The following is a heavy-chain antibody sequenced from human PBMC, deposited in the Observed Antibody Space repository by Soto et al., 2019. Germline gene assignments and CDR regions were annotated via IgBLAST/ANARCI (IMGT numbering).Heavy chain of an antibody. CDR3: AKEDDDSSGYYLNHVDY. V-gene: IGHV3-23*01. CDR2: ISGSGGST. D-gene: IGHD3-22*01. J-gene: IGHJ4*02. Sequence: GGSLRLSCAASGFTFSSYAMSWVRQAPGKGLEWVSAISGSGGSTYYADSVKGRFTISRDNSKNTLYLQMNSLRAEDTAVYYCAKEDDDSSGYYLNHVDYWGQGTLVTVSS. CDR1: GFTFSSYA.